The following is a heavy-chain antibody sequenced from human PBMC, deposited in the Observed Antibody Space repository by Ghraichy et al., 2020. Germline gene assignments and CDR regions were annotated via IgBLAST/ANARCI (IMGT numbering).Heavy chain of an antibody. CDR1: GYSISSGYY. Sequence: SETLSLTCTVSGYSISSGYYWGWIRQPPGKGLEWIGSIYHSGSTYYNPSLKSRVTISVDTSKNQFSLKLSSVTAADTAVYYCARDSGVYGDYFRIDYWGQGTLVTVSS. D-gene: IGHD4-17*01. CDR2: IYHSGST. J-gene: IGHJ4*02. CDR3: ARDSGVYGDYFRIDY. V-gene: IGHV4-38-2*02.